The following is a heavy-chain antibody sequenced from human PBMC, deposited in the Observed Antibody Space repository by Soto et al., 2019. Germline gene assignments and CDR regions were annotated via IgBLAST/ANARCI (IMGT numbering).Heavy chain of an antibody. D-gene: IGHD3-3*01. CDR2: ISYDGSNK. J-gene: IGHJ6*02. CDR3: ARDLSPPTIFGVVIIRDYYYGMDV. CDR1: GFTFSSYA. Sequence: GGSVRLSCAASGFTFSSYAMHWVRQAPGKVLEWVAVISYDGSNKYYADSVKGRFTISRDNSKNTLYLQMNSLRAEDTAVYYCARDLSPPTIFGVVIIRDYYYGMDVWGQGTTVTVSS. V-gene: IGHV3-30-3*01.